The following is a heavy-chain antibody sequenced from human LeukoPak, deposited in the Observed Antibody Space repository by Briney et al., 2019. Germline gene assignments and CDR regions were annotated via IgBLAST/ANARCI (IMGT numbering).Heavy chain of an antibody. D-gene: IGHD2-2*01. CDR1: GYSFTSYW. J-gene: IGHJ2*01. Sequence: GESLKIFCKGSGYSFTSYWISWVRQMPGKGLEWMGRIDPSDSYTNYSPSFQGHVTISADKSISTAYLQWSSLKASDTAMYYCARLQCSSTSCYWYFDLWGRGTLVTVSS. CDR3: ARLQCSSTSCYWYFDL. V-gene: IGHV5-10-1*01. CDR2: IDPSDSYT.